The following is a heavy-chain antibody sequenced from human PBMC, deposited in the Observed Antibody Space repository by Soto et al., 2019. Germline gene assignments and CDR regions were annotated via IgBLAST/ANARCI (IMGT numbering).Heavy chain of an antibody. J-gene: IGHJ4*02. D-gene: IGHD5-18*01. CDR2: ISWNSGSI. Sequence: GGSLRLSCAASGFTFDDYAMHWVRQAPGKGLEWVSGISWNSGSIGYADSVKGRFTISRDNAKNSLYLQMNSLRAEDTALYYCAKVFIVGGHTYGIDYSGQGTLVTVSS. CDR1: GFTFDDYA. V-gene: IGHV3-9*01. CDR3: AKVFIVGGHTYGIDY.